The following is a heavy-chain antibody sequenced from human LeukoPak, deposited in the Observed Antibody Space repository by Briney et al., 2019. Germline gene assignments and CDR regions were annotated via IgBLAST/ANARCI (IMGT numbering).Heavy chain of an antibody. J-gene: IGHJ6*04. CDR1: GFTFSSYE. D-gene: IGHD2-2*01. CDR2: ISSSGSTI. V-gene: IGHV3-48*03. CDR3: AREDCSSTSCYAGWYYGMDV. Sequence: GGSLRLSCAASGFTFSSYEMNWVRQAPGKGLEWVSYISSSGSTIYYADSVKGRFTIYRENAKNSLYLQMNSLRAEDTAVYYCAREDCSSTSCYAGWYYGMDVWGKGTTVTVSS.